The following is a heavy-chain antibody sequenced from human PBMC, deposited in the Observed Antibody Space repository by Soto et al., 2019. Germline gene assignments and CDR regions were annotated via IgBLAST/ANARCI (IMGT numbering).Heavy chain of an antibody. Sequence: EVQLVESGGGLVQPGGSLRLSCAASGFTVSSNYMSWVRQAPGKGLEWVSVIYSGGSTYYADSVKGRFTISRDNSKNTLYLQMNSLRAEDTAVYYCARDPWGLRAADDIWGQGTMVTVSS. J-gene: IGHJ3*02. CDR1: GFTVSSNY. V-gene: IGHV3-66*01. CDR2: IYSGGST. D-gene: IGHD6-13*01. CDR3: ARDPWGLRAADDI.